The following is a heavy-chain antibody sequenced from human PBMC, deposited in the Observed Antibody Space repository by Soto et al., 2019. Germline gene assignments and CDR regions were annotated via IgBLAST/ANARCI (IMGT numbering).Heavy chain of an antibody. CDR2: IYYSGST. CDR1: GGSISSGGYY. Sequence: QVQLQESGPGLVKPSQTLSLTCTVSGGSISSGGYYWSWIRQHPGKGLEWIGYIYYSGSTYYNPSLTSRVTISVDTSKTQFSLKLSSVTAADTAVYYCARGPYGSGSFDYWGQGTLVTVSS. CDR3: ARGPYGSGSFDY. D-gene: IGHD3-10*01. V-gene: IGHV4-31*03. J-gene: IGHJ4*02.